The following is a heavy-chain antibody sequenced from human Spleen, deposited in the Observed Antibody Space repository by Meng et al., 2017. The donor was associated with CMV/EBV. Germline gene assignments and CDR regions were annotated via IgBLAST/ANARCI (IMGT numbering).Heavy chain of an antibody. J-gene: IGHJ4*02. CDR1: GFTFSSYS. D-gene: IGHD5-12*01. CDR3: ARGRGYSGYDYDHFDY. V-gene: IGHV3-64*02. Sequence: GGSLRLSCAASGFTFSSYSMNWVRQALGKGLDYVSGISSNGGSTYYGDSVMDRFITSRDNSRSTLYLQMGSLRAEDTAVYYCARGRGYSGYDYDHFDYWGQGTLVTVSS. CDR2: ISSNGGST.